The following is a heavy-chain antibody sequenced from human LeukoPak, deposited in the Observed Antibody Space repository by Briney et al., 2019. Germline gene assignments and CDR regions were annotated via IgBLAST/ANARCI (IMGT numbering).Heavy chain of an antibody. Sequence: ASVKVSCKASGYTFTSYYIHWVRQAPGQGLEWMGIINPNGGGTSYAQKFQARVTMTRDMSTSTVYMELSSLRSEDTAVYYCARAPSDPRSYDYVWGSIRFKRFDPWGQGTLVTVSS. CDR1: GYTFTSYY. CDR3: ARAPSDPRSYDYVWGSIRFKRFDP. J-gene: IGHJ5*02. D-gene: IGHD3-16*01. V-gene: IGHV1-46*01. CDR2: INPNGGGT.